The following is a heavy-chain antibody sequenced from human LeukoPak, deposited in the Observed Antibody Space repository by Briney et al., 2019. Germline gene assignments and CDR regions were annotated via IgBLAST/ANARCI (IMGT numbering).Heavy chain of an antibody. D-gene: IGHD3-9*01. J-gene: IGHJ4*02. V-gene: IGHV4-4*02. CDR1: GASISSDKW. CDR3: ARAGVWLPAV. CDR2: INHSGNT. Sequence: PSGTLSLTCAVSGASISSDKWWSWVHQPPGQGLEWIGEINHSGNTNYSPSLKSRVTMSTDKSKNEFSLRLTSVTAADTAVYYCARAGVWLPAVWGQGTLVTVSS.